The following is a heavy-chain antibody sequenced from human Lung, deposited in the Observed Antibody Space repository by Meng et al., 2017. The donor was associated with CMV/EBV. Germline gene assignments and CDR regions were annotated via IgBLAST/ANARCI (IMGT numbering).Heavy chain of an antibody. CDR3: AKDGDFGSGGLRLGCFDL. CDR2: ISATGDNT. V-gene: IGHV3-23*01. Sequence: FASYAMSWVRQAPGKGLGWVSGISATGDNTCYTDSVKGRFTSSRDNTKDTLYLQMNSLRAEDTALYYCAKDGDFGSGGLRLGCFDLWGRGTLVTVSS. J-gene: IGHJ2*01. CDR1: FASYA. D-gene: IGHD3-10*01.